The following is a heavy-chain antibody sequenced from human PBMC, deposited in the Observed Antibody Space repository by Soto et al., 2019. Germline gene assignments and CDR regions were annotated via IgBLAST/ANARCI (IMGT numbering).Heavy chain of an antibody. CDR3: ARHDALNYYDSSGYYSGFQH. CDR2: IYYSGST. D-gene: IGHD3-22*01. V-gene: IGHV4-39*01. Sequence: QLQLQESGPGLVKPSETLSLTCTVSGGSISSSSYYWGWIRQPPGKGLEWIGSIYYSGSTYYNPSLKSRVTISVDTSKNQFSLKLSSVTAADTAVYYCARHDALNYYDSSGYYSGFQHWGQGTLVTVSS. J-gene: IGHJ1*01. CDR1: GGSISSSSYY.